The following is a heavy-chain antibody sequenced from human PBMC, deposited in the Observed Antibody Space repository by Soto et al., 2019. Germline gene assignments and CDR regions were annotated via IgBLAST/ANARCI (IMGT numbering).Heavy chain of an antibody. D-gene: IGHD3-10*01. CDR1: GYTFTSYG. CDR3: ARGSSPLYGSGSYYTIFNY. V-gene: IGHV1-18*01. CDR2: ISAYNGNT. Sequence: RASVKVSFKASGYTFTSYGISWVRQAPGQGLEWMGWISAYNGNTNYAQKLQGRVTMTTDTSTSTAYMELRSLRSDDTAVYYCARGSSPLYGSGSYYTIFNYWGQGTLVTVSS. J-gene: IGHJ4*02.